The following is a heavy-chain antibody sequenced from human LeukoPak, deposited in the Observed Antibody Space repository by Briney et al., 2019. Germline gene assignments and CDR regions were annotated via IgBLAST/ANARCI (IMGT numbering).Heavy chain of an antibody. V-gene: IGHV3-30*18. D-gene: IGHD5-24*01. Sequence: GRSLRLSCAASGFTFNNYEMNWVSQAPGKGLEWEAVISYDGSNKYYADSVKGRFTISRDNSKNTPYLQMNSLRAEDTAVYYCAKDEMATILRVGYYGMDVWGQGTTVTVSS. CDR2: ISYDGSNK. CDR3: AKDEMATILRVGYYGMDV. CDR1: GFTFNNYE. J-gene: IGHJ6*02.